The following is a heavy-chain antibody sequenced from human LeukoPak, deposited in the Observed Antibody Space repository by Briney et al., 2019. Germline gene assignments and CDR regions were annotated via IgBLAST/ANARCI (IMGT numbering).Heavy chain of an antibody. CDR1: GFTFSSYA. V-gene: IGHV3-23*01. J-gene: IGHJ4*02. D-gene: IGHD3-10*01. Sequence: GGSLRLSCAASGFTFSSYAMSWVRQAPGKGQEWVSSISGSGGSTYYADSVKGRFTISRDNSKNTLYLQMNSLRAEDTAVYYCAKGLRITMVRGVIMNSDYWGQGTLVTVSS. CDR2: ISGSGGST. CDR3: AKGLRITMVRGVIMNSDY.